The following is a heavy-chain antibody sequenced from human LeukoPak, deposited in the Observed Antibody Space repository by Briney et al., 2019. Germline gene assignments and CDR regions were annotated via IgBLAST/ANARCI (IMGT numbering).Heavy chain of an antibody. CDR2: INWNGGSP. J-gene: IGHJ4*02. Sequence: PGGCLRLSCSASGFTFDDYAMSSGRQTPGKGLEWVSGINWNGGSPGYADYVKGRFTISRDNVKNSLYLEMNSLRAEDTAVYYCARGFRGWYAEGFDFWGQGTVVTVSS. CDR1: GFTFDDYA. V-gene: IGHV3-20*04. D-gene: IGHD6-19*01. CDR3: ARGFRGWYAEGFDF.